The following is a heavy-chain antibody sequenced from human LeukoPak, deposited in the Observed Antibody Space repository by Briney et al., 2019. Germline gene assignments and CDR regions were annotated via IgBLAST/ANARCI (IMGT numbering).Heavy chain of an antibody. V-gene: IGHV1-18*01. CDR2: ISAYNSNT. D-gene: IGHD3-10*01. CDR3: ARGLTEDYYGSGSYQVTRFEYFDY. CDR1: GYTFTTYD. J-gene: IGHJ4*02. Sequence: GASVKVSCKASGYTFTTYDISWVRQAPGQGLEWMGWISAYNSNTNYAQKLQGRVTMTTDTSTSTAYMELSSLRSEDTAVYYCARGLTEDYYGSGSYQVTRFEYFDYWGQGTLVTVSS.